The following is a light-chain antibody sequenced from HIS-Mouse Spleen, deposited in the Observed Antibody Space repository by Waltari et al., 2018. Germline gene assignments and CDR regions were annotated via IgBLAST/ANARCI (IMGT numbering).Light chain of an antibody. CDR3: CSYAGSSTVV. J-gene: IGLJ2*01. CDR1: CSDLGSYNL. Sequence: QSALTQPASVSGSPGQSITISCNATCSDLGSYNLFFWYQQHSGKTSKLRIYEGSKWPSWVSTRFSVSKSGNTAFLTIAGLQAEDEADYYCCSYAGSSTVVFGGGTKLTVL. CDR2: EGS. V-gene: IGLV2-23*01.